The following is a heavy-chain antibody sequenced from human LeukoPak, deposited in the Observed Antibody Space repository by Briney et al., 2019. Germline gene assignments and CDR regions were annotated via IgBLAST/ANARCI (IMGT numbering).Heavy chain of an antibody. CDR3: AKVHWSDYYDSSGYYPSEVSFDY. Sequence: GGSLRLSRAASRFTLSSYAMSWVRQAPRKGGEWVSAISGSGGSTYYADSVKGRFTISRDNSKNTLYLQMNSLRAEDTAVYYCAKVHWSDYYDSSGYYPSEVSFDYWGQGTLVTVSS. CDR2: ISGSGGST. V-gene: IGHV3-23*01. CDR1: RFTLSSYA. J-gene: IGHJ4*02. D-gene: IGHD3-22*01.